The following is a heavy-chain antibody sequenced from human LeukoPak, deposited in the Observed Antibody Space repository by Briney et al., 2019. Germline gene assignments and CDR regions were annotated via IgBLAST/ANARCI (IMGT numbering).Heavy chain of an antibody. CDR3: ASSGSYRFDY. V-gene: IGHV3-74*01. Sequence: GGSLRLSCTASGFTFKDYAMYWVRQGPGKGPVWVSRMKTDGTRIEYADSVKGRFTISRDNAKNSLYLQMNSLRDEDTAVYYCASSGSYRFDYWGQGTLVTVSS. J-gene: IGHJ4*02. CDR1: GFTFKDYA. D-gene: IGHD1-26*01. CDR2: MKTDGTRI.